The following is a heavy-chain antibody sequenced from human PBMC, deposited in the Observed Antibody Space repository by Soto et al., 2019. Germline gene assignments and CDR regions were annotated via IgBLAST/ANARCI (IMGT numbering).Heavy chain of an antibody. Sequence: EVQLVESGGGLVQPGGSLRISCAASGFTFSSYWMHWVRQAPGKGLVWVSRIHGDGTSTSYADSVKGRFTISRDNAKKRLYLQMNSLRAEDTAVYYCARESPCDYFYYYYYGMDVWGQGTTVTVSS. D-gene: IGHD3-16*01. V-gene: IGHV3-74*01. CDR2: IHGDGTST. CDR3: ARESPCDYFYYYYYGMDV. CDR1: GFTFSSYW. J-gene: IGHJ6*02.